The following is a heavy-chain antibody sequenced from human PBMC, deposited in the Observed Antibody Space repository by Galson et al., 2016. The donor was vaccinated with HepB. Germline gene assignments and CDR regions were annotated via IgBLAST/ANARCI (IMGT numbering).Heavy chain of an antibody. D-gene: IGHD2-2*01. CDR1: GFTFRNYG. Sequence: SLRLSCAASGFTFRNYGMTWVRQAPGKGLEVVSSISRSGDSNDYADSVKGRFTISRDNSKNTLSLQMNSLTADDTAIYYCVQGSTAPAVWGKGTTVTVSS. CDR3: VQGSTAPAV. V-gene: IGHV3-23*01. CDR2: ISRSGDSN. J-gene: IGHJ6*04.